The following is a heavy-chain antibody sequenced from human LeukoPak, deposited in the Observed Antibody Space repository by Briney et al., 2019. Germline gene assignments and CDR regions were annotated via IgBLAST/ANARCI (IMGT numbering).Heavy chain of an antibody. V-gene: IGHV3-30*02. CDR1: GFTFSSYG. CDR3: AKDRSLFWNYGFDY. Sequence: PGGSLRLSCAASGFTFSSYGMHWVRQAPGKGLEWVAFIRYDGSNKYYADSVKGRFTISRDNSKNTLYLQMNSLRAEDTAVYYCAKDRSLFWNYGFDYWGQGTLVTVSS. D-gene: IGHD1-7*01. CDR2: IRYDGSNK. J-gene: IGHJ4*02.